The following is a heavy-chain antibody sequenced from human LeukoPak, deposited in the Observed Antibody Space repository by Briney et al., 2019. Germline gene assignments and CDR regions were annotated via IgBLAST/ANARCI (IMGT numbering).Heavy chain of an antibody. J-gene: IGHJ4*02. Sequence: ASVKVSCKASGYTFTGYYMHWVRQAPGQGLEWMGWINPNSGGTNYAQKFQGRVTMTRDTSISTAYMELRSLRSDDTAVYYCARGLLPAVAGTSFDYWGQGTLVTVSS. CDR1: GYTFTGYY. V-gene: IGHV1-2*02. CDR2: INPNSGGT. CDR3: ARGLLPAVAGTSFDY. D-gene: IGHD6-19*01.